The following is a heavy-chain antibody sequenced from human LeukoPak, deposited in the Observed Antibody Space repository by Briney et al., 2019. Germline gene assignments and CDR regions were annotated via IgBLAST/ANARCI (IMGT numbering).Heavy chain of an antibody. D-gene: IGHD6-13*01. Sequence: GGSLRLSCAASGFTFSSYWMHWVRQAPGKGLVWVSRINSDGSSTNYADSVKGRFTISRDNAKNTLYLQMNSLRAEDTAVYYCARVSEEGSWYIDYWGQGTLVTVSS. CDR1: GFTFSSYW. CDR3: ARVSEEGSWYIDY. J-gene: IGHJ4*02. CDR2: INSDGSST. V-gene: IGHV3-74*01.